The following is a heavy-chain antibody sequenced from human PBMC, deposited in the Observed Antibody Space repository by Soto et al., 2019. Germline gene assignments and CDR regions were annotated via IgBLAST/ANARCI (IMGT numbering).Heavy chain of an antibody. Sequence: GESLRLSCAASGFTFSSYWMSWVRQAPGKGLEWVANIKQDGSEKYYVDSVKGRFTISRDNAKNSLYLQMNSLRAEDTAVYYCARDGNWNLRDLNFDYWGQGTLVTVSS. D-gene: IGHD1-1*01. CDR3: ARDGNWNLRDLNFDY. CDR2: IKQDGSEK. J-gene: IGHJ4*02. V-gene: IGHV3-7*01. CDR1: GFTFSSYW.